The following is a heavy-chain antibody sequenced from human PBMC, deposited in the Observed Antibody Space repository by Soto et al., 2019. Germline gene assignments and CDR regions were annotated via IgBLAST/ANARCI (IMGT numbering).Heavy chain of an antibody. CDR3: ARGPRYCSGGSCYPDEFFPPYSVDY. J-gene: IGHJ4*02. Sequence: SETLSLTCTVSGGSISSYYWSWIRQPPGKGLEWIGYVYYSGSTNYNPSLKSRVTISIDTSKNQFSLKLSSVTAADTAVYYCARGPRYCSGGSCYPDEFFPPYSVDYWGQGTLVTVSS. V-gene: IGHV4-59*01. CDR2: VYYSGST. D-gene: IGHD2-15*01. CDR1: GGSISSYY.